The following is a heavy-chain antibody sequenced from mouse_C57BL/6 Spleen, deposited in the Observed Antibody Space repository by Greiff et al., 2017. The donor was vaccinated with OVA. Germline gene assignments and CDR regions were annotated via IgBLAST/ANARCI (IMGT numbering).Heavy chain of an antibody. CDR1: GFSLSTSGMG. V-gene: IGHV8-8*01. Sequence: QVTLKVSGPGILQPSQTLSLTCSFSGFSLSTSGMGVGWIRQPSGKGLEWLAHIWWDDDKHYNPALKSRLTISKDTSKNQVFLKIANVDTAATATYYCARMEDGSSYVRFDYWGQGTTLTVSS. J-gene: IGHJ2*01. D-gene: IGHD1-1*01. CDR3: ARMEDGSSYVRFDY. CDR2: IWWDDDK.